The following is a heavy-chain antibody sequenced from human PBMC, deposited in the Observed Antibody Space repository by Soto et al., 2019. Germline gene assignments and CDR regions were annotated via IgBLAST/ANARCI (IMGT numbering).Heavy chain of an antibody. CDR3: ARLNRLVPVAHTHYHSMDV. J-gene: IGHJ6*02. D-gene: IGHD6-19*01. V-gene: IGHV4-61*08. CDR2: VSYTGST. CDR1: GASVSTDGFY. Sequence: SETLSLTCTVSGASVSTDGFYWSWIRQPPGKGLEWVGYVSYTGSTNYNPSLKSRVTTSVDTPKNQFSLKLSSVTAADTAVYYCARLNRLVPVAHTHYHSMDVWGQGTTVTVSS.